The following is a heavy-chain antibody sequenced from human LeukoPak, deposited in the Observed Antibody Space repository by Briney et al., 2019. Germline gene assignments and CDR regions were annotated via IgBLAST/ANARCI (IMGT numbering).Heavy chain of an antibody. CDR2: ISYDGSNK. D-gene: IGHD1-1*01. V-gene: IGHV3-30*03. Sequence: PGGSLRLSCAASGFTFSSYGMHWVRQAPGKGLEWVAVISYDGSNKYYADSVKGRFTIPRDNSKNTLYLQMNSLRPEDTAVYFCATFDTNWSSFDYWGQGTLVTVSS. CDR3: ATFDTNWSSFDY. J-gene: IGHJ4*02. CDR1: GFTFSSYG.